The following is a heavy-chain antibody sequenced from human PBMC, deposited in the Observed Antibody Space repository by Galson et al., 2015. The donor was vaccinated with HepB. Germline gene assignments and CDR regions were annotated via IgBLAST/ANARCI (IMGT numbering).Heavy chain of an antibody. CDR3: ARIVRSGYGEFDY. CDR2: ISSNGGST. Sequence: SLRLSCAASGFTFSSYAMSWVRQAPGKGLDYVSAISSNGGSTYYADSVKGRFTISRDNAKNTLYLQMNSLRVEDTAVYYCARIVRSGYGEFDYWGQGTLVTVSS. V-gene: IGHV3-64*04. J-gene: IGHJ4*02. D-gene: IGHD3-3*01. CDR1: GFTFSSYA.